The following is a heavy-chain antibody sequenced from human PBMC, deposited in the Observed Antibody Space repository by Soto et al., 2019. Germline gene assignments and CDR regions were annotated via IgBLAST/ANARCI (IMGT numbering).Heavy chain of an antibody. D-gene: IGHD6-19*01. CDR3: GKERRGSGWFVCSS. J-gene: IGHJ1*01. CDR1: GVTVSSYS. V-gene: IGHV3-23*01. Sequence: HXGALSLSIAASGVTVSSYSRSGVRHAPGQGLEWVSAISGNGADTSYADSVRGRFTISRDNSKDTLFLQMNSLRADDTAVYYCGKERRGSGWFVCSSRGEGMLVTVSS. CDR2: ISGNGADT.